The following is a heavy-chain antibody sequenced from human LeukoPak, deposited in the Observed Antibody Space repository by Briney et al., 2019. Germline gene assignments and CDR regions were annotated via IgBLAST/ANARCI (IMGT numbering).Heavy chain of an antibody. CDR1: GDSISTYY. V-gene: IGHV4-59*08. CDR3: ARLRGGSYAPDAYFYYGMDV. J-gene: IGHJ6*02. CDR2: IYYSGRT. D-gene: IGHD1-26*01. Sequence: SETLSLTCTVSGDSISTYYWTWIRQPPGKGLEWLGYIYYSGRTNYNPSLKSRLTISVDTSKNQFSLKLRSVTASDTAVYYCARLRGGSYAPDAYFYYGMDVWGQGTTVIVSS.